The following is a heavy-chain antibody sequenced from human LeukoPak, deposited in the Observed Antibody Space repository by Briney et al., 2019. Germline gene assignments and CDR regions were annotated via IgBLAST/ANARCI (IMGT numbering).Heavy chain of an antibody. V-gene: IGHV3-48*03. Sequence: PGGSLRLSCAASGFTFSSYEMNWVRQAPGKGLEWVSYISSSGSTIYYADSVKGRFTISRDNAKNSLYLQINSLRAEDTAVYYCARDMLGPGDCSSTSCPERDYYYYYGMDVWGKGTTVTVSS. J-gene: IGHJ6*04. D-gene: IGHD2-2*01. CDR2: ISSSGSTI. CDR3: ARDMLGPGDCSSTSCPERDYYYYYGMDV. CDR1: GFTFSSYE.